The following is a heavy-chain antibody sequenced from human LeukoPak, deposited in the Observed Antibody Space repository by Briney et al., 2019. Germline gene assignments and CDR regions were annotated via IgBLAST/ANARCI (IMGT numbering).Heavy chain of an antibody. V-gene: IGHV3-23*01. J-gene: IGHJ4*02. CDR3: ARDGAAGSGIPSIDY. CDR1: GFTFSSYA. Sequence: PGGSLRLSCAASGFTFSSYAMSWVRQAPGKGLEWVSAISGSGGSTYYADSVKGRFTISRDNAKNSLYLQMNSLRAEDTAVYYCARDGAAGSGIPSIDYWGQGTLVTVSS. D-gene: IGHD3-10*01. CDR2: ISGSGGST.